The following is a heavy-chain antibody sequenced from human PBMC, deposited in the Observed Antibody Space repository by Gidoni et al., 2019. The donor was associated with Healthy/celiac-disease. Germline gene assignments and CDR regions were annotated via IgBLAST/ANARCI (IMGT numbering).Heavy chain of an antibody. J-gene: IGHJ3*02. CDR3: ARDYYGGNDAFDI. Sequence: YSMNWVRQAPGKGLEWVSYISSSSSTIYYADSVKGRFTISRDNAKNSLYLQMNSLRDEDTAVYYCARDYYGGNDAFDIWGQGTMVTVSS. CDR1: YS. V-gene: IGHV3-48*02. CDR2: ISSSSSTI. D-gene: IGHD4-17*01.